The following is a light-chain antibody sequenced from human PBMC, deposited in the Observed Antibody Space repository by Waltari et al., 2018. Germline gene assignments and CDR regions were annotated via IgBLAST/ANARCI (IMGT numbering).Light chain of an antibody. Sequence: EIVLTQSPATLSLSPGERATLSCGASQSVSSYLAWYQQKPGQAPRLLIYDASNMATGIPVRFSGSGSGTDFTLTISSLEPEDSAVYYCQQSRNWPLTFGGGTKVEIK. CDR1: QSVSSY. CDR2: DAS. CDR3: QQSRNWPLT. J-gene: IGKJ4*01. V-gene: IGKV3-11*01.